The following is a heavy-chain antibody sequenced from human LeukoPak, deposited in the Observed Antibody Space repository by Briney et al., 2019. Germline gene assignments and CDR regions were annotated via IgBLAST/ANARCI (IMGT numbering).Heavy chain of an antibody. CDR2: IKSKTDGGTT. Sequence: GGSLRLSCAASGFTFSNAWMSWVRQAPGKGLEWVGRIKSKTDGGTTDYAAPVKGRFTISRDDSKNTLYLQMNSLKTEDTAVYYCTTERVTMVRGVIIIPSTLVDYWGQGTLVTVSS. D-gene: IGHD3-10*01. J-gene: IGHJ4*02. CDR3: TTERVTMVRGVIIIPSTLVDY. CDR1: GFTFSNAW. V-gene: IGHV3-15*01.